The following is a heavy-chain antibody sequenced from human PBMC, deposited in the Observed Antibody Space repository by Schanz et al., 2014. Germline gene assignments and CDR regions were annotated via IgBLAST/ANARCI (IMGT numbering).Heavy chain of an antibody. CDR1: GYTFTGYY. V-gene: IGHV7-4-1*02. CDR2: IHTNTGSP. Sequence: QVQLVQSGAEVKKPGASVRVSCKASGYTFTGYYIHWVRQAPGQGLEWMGWIHTNTGSPTYAQGFTGRFVFSLDTSVSTAYLQISSLKAEDTAVYFCARARYGLDVWGQGTTVTVSS. CDR3: ARARYGLDV. J-gene: IGHJ6*02.